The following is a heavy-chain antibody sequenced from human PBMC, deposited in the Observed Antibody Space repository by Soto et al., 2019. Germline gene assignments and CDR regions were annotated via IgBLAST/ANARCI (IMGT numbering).Heavy chain of an antibody. CDR1: GGAITSDF. CDR2: VYYSGAA. V-gene: IGHV4-59*01. J-gene: IGHJ3*01. D-gene: IGHD3-16*02. Sequence: SETLSLTCNVSGGAITSDFWSWIRQPPGKGLEWIGYVYYSGAADYNPSLKPRVTISIATSKTQFSLRLASATAADTGVYYCARDHGSYPNTWGQGILVTV. CDR3: ARDHGSYPNT.